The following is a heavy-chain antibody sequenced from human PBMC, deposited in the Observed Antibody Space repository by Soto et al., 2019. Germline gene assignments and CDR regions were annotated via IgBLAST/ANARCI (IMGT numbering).Heavy chain of an antibody. J-gene: IGHJ4*01. CDR2: ISGNSGKT. V-gene: IGHV3-23*01. CDR3: AKLGFVLMELYYFHQ. D-gene: IGHD2-8*01. CDR1: GFTFSSYA. Sequence: GGSLRLSCTASGFTFSSYAMSWVRQAPGKEMEWVSTISGNSGKTNYAESVKGRFSISRDNSKNTVHLQLDSLRAEDTAVYFCAKLGFVLMELYYFHQWGHGTLVTVSS.